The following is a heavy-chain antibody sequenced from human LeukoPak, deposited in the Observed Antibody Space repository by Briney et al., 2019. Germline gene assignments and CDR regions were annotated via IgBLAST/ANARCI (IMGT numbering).Heavy chain of an antibody. CDR2: ISYDGSNK. CDR3: AKAVGSSSGYYPFDY. Sequence: GGSLRLSCAASGFTFSSYGMHWVRQAPGKGLEWVAVISYDGSNKYYADSVKGRFTISRDNSKNTLYLQMNSLRAEDTAVYYCAKAVGSSSGYYPFDYWGQGTLVTVSS. D-gene: IGHD3-22*01. J-gene: IGHJ4*02. CDR1: GFTFSSYG. V-gene: IGHV3-30*18.